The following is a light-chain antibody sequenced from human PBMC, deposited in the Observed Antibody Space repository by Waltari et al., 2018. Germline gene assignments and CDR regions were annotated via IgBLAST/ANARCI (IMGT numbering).Light chain of an antibody. Sequence: DIRMTQSPSSLSASVGDRVTITCRASESISNYLNWYQQKPGRAPKLLIYTASSLESDDPARFSASGYGTDFTLTISGLQPEDFATYYGQQSYLTLYTVGQGTKLEIK. CDR3: QQSYLTLYT. J-gene: IGKJ2*01. CDR2: TAS. V-gene: IGKV1-39*01. CDR1: ESISNY.